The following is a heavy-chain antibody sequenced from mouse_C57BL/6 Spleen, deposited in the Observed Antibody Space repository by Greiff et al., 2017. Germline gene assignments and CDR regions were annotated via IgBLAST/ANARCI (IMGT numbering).Heavy chain of an antibody. J-gene: IGHJ1*03. D-gene: IGHD1-1*01. CDR3: ARQAYGSSWYFDV. CDR2: ISNLAYSI. CDR1: GFTFSDYG. V-gene: IGHV5-15*04. Sequence: EVKLVESGGGLVQPGGSLKLSCAASGFTFSDYGMAWVRQAPRKGPEWVAFISNLAYSIYYADTVTGRFTIPRGNAKNTRYLEMSSLRSEDTAMYYCARQAYGSSWYFDVWGTGTTVTVSS.